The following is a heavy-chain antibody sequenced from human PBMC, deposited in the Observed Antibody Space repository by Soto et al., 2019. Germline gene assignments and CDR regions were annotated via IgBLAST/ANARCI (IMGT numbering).Heavy chain of an antibody. V-gene: IGHV4-34*02. CDR2: INHRGST. Sequence: QVHLQQWGAGLLKPSETLSLTCAVYGESFIGYYWTWIRQPPGKGLEWIGEINHRGSTNYNPSLKRRVTISIDTSKKQFSLKLSSVTAADTSVYYCARTDIVTTNWFDHWGQGTLVTVSS. J-gene: IGHJ5*02. D-gene: IGHD5-12*01. CDR3: ARTDIVTTNWFDH. CDR1: GESFIGYY.